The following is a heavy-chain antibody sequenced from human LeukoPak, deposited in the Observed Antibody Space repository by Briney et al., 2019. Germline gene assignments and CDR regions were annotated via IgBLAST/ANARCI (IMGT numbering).Heavy chain of an antibody. CDR1: GGTFSSYT. Sequence: GASVKVPCKASGGTFSSYTISWVRQAPGQGPEWMGRIIPILGIANYAQKFQGRVTITADKSTSTAYMELSSLRSEDTAVYYCARDYRSGRSNWFDPWGQGTLVTVSS. V-gene: IGHV1-69*04. CDR2: IIPILGIA. CDR3: ARDYRSGRSNWFDP. D-gene: IGHD6-19*01. J-gene: IGHJ5*02.